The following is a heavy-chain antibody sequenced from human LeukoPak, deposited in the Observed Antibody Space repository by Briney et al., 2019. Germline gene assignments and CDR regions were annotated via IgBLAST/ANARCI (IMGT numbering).Heavy chain of an antibody. V-gene: IGHV3-30-3*01. CDR1: GFTFSSYA. Sequence: QTGGSLRLSCAASGFTFSSYAMHWVRQAPGKGLEWVAVISYDGSNKYYADSVKGRFTISRDNSKNTLYLQMNSLRAEDTAVYYCARDLYCSSTSCYFGQIYYYYGMDVWGQGTTVTVSS. CDR2: ISYDGSNK. CDR3: ARDLYCSSTSCYFGQIYYYYGMDV. D-gene: IGHD2-2*01. J-gene: IGHJ6*02.